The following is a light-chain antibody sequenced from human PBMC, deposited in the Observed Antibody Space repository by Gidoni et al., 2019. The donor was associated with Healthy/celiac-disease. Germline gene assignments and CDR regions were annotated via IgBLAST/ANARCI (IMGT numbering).Light chain of an antibody. CDR1: QSLLHSNGYNY. V-gene: IGKV2-28*01. CDR3: MQALQTPPA. J-gene: IGKJ4*01. Sequence: DSVMTQSPLSLPVTPGEPASISCRSSQSLLHSNGYNYLDWYLQKPGQSPQLLIYLGSNRASGVTDRFSGSGSGTDFTLKISRVEAEDVGVYYCMQALQTPPAFGGGTKVEIK. CDR2: LGS.